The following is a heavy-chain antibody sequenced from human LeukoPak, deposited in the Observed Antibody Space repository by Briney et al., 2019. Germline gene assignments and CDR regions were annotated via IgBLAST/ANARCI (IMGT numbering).Heavy chain of an antibody. CDR1: GYSISSGYY. D-gene: IGHD3-22*01. CDR3: ARDFRETYYYDSSGWFDP. CDR2: IYHSGST. Sequence: SETLSLTCSFSGYSISSGYYWGWIRQPPGQGLEWIGEIYHSGSTNYNPSLKSRVTISVDKSKNQFSLKLSSVTAADTAVYYCARDFRETYYYDSSGWFDPWGQGTLVTVSS. V-gene: IGHV4-38-2*02. J-gene: IGHJ5*02.